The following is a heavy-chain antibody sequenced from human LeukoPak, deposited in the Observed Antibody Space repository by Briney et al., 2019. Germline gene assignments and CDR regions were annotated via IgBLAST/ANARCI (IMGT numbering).Heavy chain of an antibody. V-gene: IGHV4-39*01. CDR2: IYYSGST. D-gene: IGHD3-22*01. CDR1: GGSISNNIYY. J-gene: IGHJ3*01. Sequence: PSETLSLTCSVSGGSISNNIYYWGWIRQPPGKGLEWIGNIYYSGSTYYNPSLKSRVIISVDTSKNQFSLKMSSVTAADTAVYCCARTRGGFYHDAFDVWGQGTMVTVSS. CDR3: ARTRGGFYHDAFDV.